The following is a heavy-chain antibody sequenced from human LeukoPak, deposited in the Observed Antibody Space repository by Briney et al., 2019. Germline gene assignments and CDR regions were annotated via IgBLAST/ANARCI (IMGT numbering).Heavy chain of an antibody. Sequence: GRSLRLSCAASGFTFSSYAMHWVRQAPGKGLEWVAVISYDGSNKYYADSVKGRFTISRDNSKNTLYLQMNSLRAEDTAVYHCARDDGWLHTGGPFFDYWGQGTLVTVSS. CDR2: ISYDGSNK. D-gene: IGHD5-24*01. CDR1: GFTFSSYA. V-gene: IGHV3-30-3*01. J-gene: IGHJ4*02. CDR3: ARDDGWLHTGGPFFDY.